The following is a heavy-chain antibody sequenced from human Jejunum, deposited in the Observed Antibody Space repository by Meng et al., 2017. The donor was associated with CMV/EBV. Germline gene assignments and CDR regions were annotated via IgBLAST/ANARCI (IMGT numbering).Heavy chain of an antibody. CDR3: ARNNYESTGLDY. J-gene: IGHJ4*02. D-gene: IGHD3-22*01. CDR1: CYSIINNNW. CDR2: IYYSGST. Sequence: AVSCYSIINNNWWGWIRQPPGKGLEWIGYIYYSGSTFYNPSLKSRVTMSLDTSKNQFSLKLSSVTAVDTAVYYCARNNYESTGLDYWGLGSLVTVSS. V-gene: IGHV4-28*01.